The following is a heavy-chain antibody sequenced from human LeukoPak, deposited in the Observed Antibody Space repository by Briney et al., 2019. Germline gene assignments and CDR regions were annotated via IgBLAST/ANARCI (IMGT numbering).Heavy chain of an antibody. CDR2: IYYSGST. J-gene: IGHJ4*02. CDR1: GGSISSYY. D-gene: IGHD5-24*01. CDR3: ARTPSRWLQLGWQFYFDY. V-gene: IGHV4-59*08. Sequence: PSETLSLICTVSGGSISSYYWSWIRQPPGKGLEWIGYIYYSGSTNYNPSLKSRVTISVDTSKNQFSLKLSSVTAADTAVYYCARTPSRWLQLGWQFYFDYWGQGTLVTVSS.